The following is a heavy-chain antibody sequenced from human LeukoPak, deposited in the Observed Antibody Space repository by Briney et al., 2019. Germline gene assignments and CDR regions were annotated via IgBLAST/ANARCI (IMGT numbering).Heavy chain of an antibody. D-gene: IGHD3-10*01. V-gene: IGHV1-18*01. CDR3: ARDVERAVRGGYYYSGMDV. CDR1: GYTFTSYG. Sequence: ASVKVSCTASGYTFTSYGISWVRQAPGQGLEWMGWISAENGNTGYVENLQGRVTMTTDTSTSTAYMELRSLRSDDTAVYYCARDVERAVRGGYYYSGMDVWGQGTTVTVSS. J-gene: IGHJ6*02. CDR2: ISAENGNT.